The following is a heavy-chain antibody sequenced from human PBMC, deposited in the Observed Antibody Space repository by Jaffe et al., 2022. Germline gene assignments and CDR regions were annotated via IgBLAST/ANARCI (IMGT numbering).Heavy chain of an antibody. V-gene: IGHV3-30*02. J-gene: IGHJ4*02. CDR2: IRYDGSNK. D-gene: IGHD2-2*01. CDR1: GFTFSSYG. Sequence: QVQLVESGGGVVQPGGSLRLSCAASGFTFSSYGMHWVRQAPGKGLEWVAFIRYDGSNKYYADSVKGRFTISRDNSKNTLYLQMNSLRAEDTAVYYCAKDLPSYCSSTSCSLSDYWGQGTLVTVSS. CDR3: AKDLPSYCSSTSCSLSDY.